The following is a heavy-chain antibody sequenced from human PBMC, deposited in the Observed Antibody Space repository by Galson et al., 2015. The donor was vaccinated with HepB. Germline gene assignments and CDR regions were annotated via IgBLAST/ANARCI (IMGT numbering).Heavy chain of an antibody. D-gene: IGHD5-12*01. V-gene: IGHV3-7*03. CDR3: ARVRGGYDFDY. Sequence: SLRLSCAASGFTSGSYWMSWVRQAPGKGLEWVANIKQDGSENYYVDSVKGRFTISRDNAKNSLYLQMNSLRAEDTAVYYCARVRGGYDFDYWGQGTLVTVSS. CDR1: GFTSGSYW. J-gene: IGHJ4*02. CDR2: IKQDGSEN.